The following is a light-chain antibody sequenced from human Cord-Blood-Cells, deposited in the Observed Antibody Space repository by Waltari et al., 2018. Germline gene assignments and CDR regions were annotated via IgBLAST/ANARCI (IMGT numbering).Light chain of an antibody. CDR2: GAS. V-gene: IGKV3-15*01. Sequence: EIVMTQSPATLSVSPGERATLSCRASQSVSSNLAWYQPKPGPAPRLLIYGASTRATGIPARFSGSGSGTEFTLTISSLQSEDFAVYYCQQYNNWPPKYTFGQGTKLEIK. CDR1: QSVSSN. CDR3: QQYNNWPPKYT. J-gene: IGKJ2*01.